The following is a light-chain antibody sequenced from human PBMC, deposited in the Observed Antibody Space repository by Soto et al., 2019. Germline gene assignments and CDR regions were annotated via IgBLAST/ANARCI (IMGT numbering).Light chain of an antibody. Sequence: QSALTQPASVSGSPGQSITISCTGTSSDVGFYNYVSWYQHHPGKAPNLVIYDVSYRPSGVSNRFSGSKSDNTASLTISGLQAEDEADYYCSSYTSSTTLVVFGGGTKLTVL. J-gene: IGLJ2*01. CDR1: SSDVGFYNY. V-gene: IGLV2-14*03. CDR2: DVS. CDR3: SSYTSSTTLVV.